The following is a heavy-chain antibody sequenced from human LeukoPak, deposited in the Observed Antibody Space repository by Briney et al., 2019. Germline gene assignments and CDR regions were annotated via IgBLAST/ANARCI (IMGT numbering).Heavy chain of an antibody. CDR2: IYYSGST. V-gene: IGHV4-59*01. CDR1: GGSISSYY. CDR3: ARCGGLWFGELYYDY. D-gene: IGHD3-10*01. Sequence: SETLSLTCTVSGGSISSYYWSWIRQPPGKGLEWIGYIYYSGSTNYNPSLKSRVTISVDTSKNQFSLKLSSVTAADTAVYYCARCGGLWFGELYYDYWGQGTLVTVSS. J-gene: IGHJ4*02.